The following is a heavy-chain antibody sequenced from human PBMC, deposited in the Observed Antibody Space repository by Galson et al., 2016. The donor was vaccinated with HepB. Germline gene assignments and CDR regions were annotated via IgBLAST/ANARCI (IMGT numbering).Heavy chain of an antibody. CDR1: GYTFTSYG. J-gene: IGHJ6*02. D-gene: IGHD4-17*01. V-gene: IGHV5-10-1*01. CDR3: AREDVGSGLRARGW. Sequence: KVSCKASGYTFTSYGITWVRQMPGKGLEWVGRIDPSDSYTNYSPSFQGHVTISADKSISTAYLQWSRLKASDTAMYYCAREDVGSGLRARGWWGQGTTVTVS. CDR2: IDPSDSYT.